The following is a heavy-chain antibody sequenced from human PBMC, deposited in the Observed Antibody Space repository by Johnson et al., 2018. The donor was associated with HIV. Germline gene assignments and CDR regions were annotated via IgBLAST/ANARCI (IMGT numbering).Heavy chain of an antibody. CDR1: GFTFSSYA. CDR3: ARDHVQLWLLPAFDI. D-gene: IGHD5-18*01. Sequence: QVQLVESGGGVVQPGRSLRLSCAASGFTFSSYAMHWVRQAPGKGLEWVAVISYDGGNKYYADSVKGRFTISRDNSKNTLYLQMNSLRVEDTAVYYCARDHVQLWLLPAFDIWGQGTMVTVSS. CDR2: ISYDGGNK. J-gene: IGHJ3*02. V-gene: IGHV3-30*04.